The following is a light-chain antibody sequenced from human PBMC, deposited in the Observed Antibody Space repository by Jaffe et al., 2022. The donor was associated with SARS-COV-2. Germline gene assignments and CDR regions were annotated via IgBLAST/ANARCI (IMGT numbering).Light chain of an antibody. Sequence: DIQMTQSPSSLSASVGDRVTITCRASQSISSYLNWYQQKPGKAPNLLIYAASSLQSGVPSRFSGSGSGTDFTLTISRLQPEDFATYYCQQSYSTPRTFGQGTKVEI. J-gene: IGKJ1*01. CDR2: AAS. CDR3: QQSYSTPRT. CDR1: QSISSY. V-gene: IGKV1-39*01.